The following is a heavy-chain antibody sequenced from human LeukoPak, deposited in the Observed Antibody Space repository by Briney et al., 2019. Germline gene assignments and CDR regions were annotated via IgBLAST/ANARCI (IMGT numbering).Heavy chain of an antibody. CDR1: GFTFSSYA. J-gene: IGHJ4*02. CDR2: ISYDGSNE. D-gene: IGHD5-12*01. CDR3: ARDRGYSGYDFFDY. Sequence: PGRSLRLSCAASGFTFSSYAMHWVRQAPGKGLEWVAVISYDGSNEYYADSVKGRFTISRDNSKNTLYLQMNSLRAEDTAVYYCARDRGYSGYDFFDYWGQGTLVTVSS. V-gene: IGHV3-30*04.